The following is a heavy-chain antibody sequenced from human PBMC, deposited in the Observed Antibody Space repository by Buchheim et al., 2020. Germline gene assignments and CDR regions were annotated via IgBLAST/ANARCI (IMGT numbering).Heavy chain of an antibody. CDR1: GFTFSSYA. V-gene: IGHV3-30-3*01. CDR2: ISYDGSNK. CDR3: ARNTYCSSTSCYQGDYYYYGMDV. D-gene: IGHD2-2*01. J-gene: IGHJ6*02. Sequence: QVQLVESGGGVVQPGRSLRLSCAASGFTFSSYAMHWVRQAPGKGLEWVAVISYDGSNKYYADSVKGRFTISRDNSKNTLYLQMNSLRAEDTAVYYCARNTYCSSTSCYQGDYYYYGMDVWGQGTT.